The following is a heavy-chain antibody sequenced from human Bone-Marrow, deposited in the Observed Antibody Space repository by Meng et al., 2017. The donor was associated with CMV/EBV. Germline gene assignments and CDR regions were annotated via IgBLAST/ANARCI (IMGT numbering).Heavy chain of an antibody. D-gene: IGHD6-6*01. Sequence: GAVGKNPWTYEKVSDKASGITLTGYGISGVRRAPCQGLEWMGWISAYNGDTNYAQKLQGRVIMTTYTSTSRAYMELRCLRSDGTAVYYGARDPFSYSSSSSRSWFDPWGQVTLVTVSS. CDR2: ISAYNGDT. CDR3: ARDPFSYSSSSSRSWFDP. CDR1: GITLTGYG. J-gene: IGHJ5*02. V-gene: IGHV1-18*01.